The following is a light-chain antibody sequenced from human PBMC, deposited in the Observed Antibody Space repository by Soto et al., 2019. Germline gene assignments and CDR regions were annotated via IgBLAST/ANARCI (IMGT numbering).Light chain of an antibody. V-gene: IGKV3-20*01. CDR2: GAS. Sequence: EVVLTQFPGTLSLSPGERATLSCRASQTITGTYLAWYQQKPGQAPRLLIHGASTRATGIPDRFSGGGTGTDFNHNISRVEPKDFALYYCKQYGRSKRWTFGQGTKLEVK. CDR3: KQYGRSKRWT. J-gene: IGKJ1*01. CDR1: QTITGTY.